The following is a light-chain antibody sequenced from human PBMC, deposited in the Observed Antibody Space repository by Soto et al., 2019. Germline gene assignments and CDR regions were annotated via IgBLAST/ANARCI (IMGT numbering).Light chain of an antibody. V-gene: IGKV3-11*01. CDR1: QSVGSY. CDR3: QQRTNWPPVT. J-gene: IGKJ4*01. Sequence: EIVLTQSPATLSLSPGERATLSCRASQSVGSYLAWYHQKPGQAPRLLIYDASTRATGIPARFSASGSGTDFTLTISSLEPEDFAVYFCQQRTNWPPVTFGGGTKVEIK. CDR2: DAS.